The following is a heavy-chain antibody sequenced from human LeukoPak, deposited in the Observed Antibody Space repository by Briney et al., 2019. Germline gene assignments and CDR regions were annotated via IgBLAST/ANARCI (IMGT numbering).Heavy chain of an antibody. D-gene: IGHD1-26*01. V-gene: IGHV4-4*07. J-gene: IGHJ5*02. CDR2: IYSSGST. Sequence: SETLSLTCTVSAGSISSYYWSWIRQPAGKGLEWIGRIYSSGSTNYNPSLKSRVTMSLDTSKNQFSLKLTSVTAADTAVYYCARSRVGATNWFDPWGQGTLVTVSS. CDR3: ARSRVGATNWFDP. CDR1: AGSISSYY.